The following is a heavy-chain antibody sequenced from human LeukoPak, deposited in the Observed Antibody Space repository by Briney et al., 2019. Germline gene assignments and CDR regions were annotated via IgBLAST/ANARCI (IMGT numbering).Heavy chain of an antibody. J-gene: IGHJ4*02. CDR2: INPNSGGT. D-gene: IGHD3-9*01. Sequence: ASVKVSCKASGYTFTGYYMHWVRQAPGQGLEWMGWINPNSGGTNYAQEFQGRVTMTRDTSISTAYMELSRLRSDDTAVYYCARVLRYFDLDYWGQGTLVTVSS. CDR3: ARVLRYFDLDY. CDR1: GYTFTGYY. V-gene: IGHV1-2*02.